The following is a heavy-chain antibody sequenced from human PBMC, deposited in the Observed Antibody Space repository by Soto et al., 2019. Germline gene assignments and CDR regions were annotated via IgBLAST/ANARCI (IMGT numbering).Heavy chain of an antibody. CDR3: ARASYYCSGATVVAY. CDR1: GGSISGYY. D-gene: IGHD1-26*01. V-gene: IGHV4-59*01. CDR2: IYYSGTT. Sequence: QVQLQESGPGLVRPSETLSLTCTVSGGSISGYYWSWIRQPPGKGLEWIGYIYYSGTTSYNPSLNSRVPRXXDXAXXQFSLKVNSVTAADTAVYYGARASYYCSGATVVAYWGQGTLVTVSS. J-gene: IGHJ4*02.